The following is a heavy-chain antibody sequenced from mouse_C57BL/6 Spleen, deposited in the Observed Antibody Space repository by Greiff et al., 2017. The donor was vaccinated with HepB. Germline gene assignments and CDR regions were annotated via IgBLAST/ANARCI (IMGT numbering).Heavy chain of an antibody. V-gene: IGHV1-69*01. CDR1: GYTFTSLW. CDR2: IAPSDSYT. Sequence: VQLQQSGAELVMPGASVKLSCKASGYTFTSLWMHWVKKRPGQGLEWIGEIAPSDSYTNYNQNFKGKSTLTVDKSSSTAYMQLNSLTSEDSAVYYCARKFYYTMDYWGQGTSVTVSS. J-gene: IGHJ4*01. CDR3: ARKFYYTMDY.